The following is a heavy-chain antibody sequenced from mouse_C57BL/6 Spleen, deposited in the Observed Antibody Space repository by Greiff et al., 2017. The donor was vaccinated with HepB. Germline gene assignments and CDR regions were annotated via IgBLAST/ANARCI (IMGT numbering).Heavy chain of an antibody. V-gene: IGHV1-76*01. CDR3: ARSTGWSAD. J-gene: IGHJ3*01. D-gene: IGHD4-1*02. CDR2: IYPGSGNT. CDR1: GYTFTDYY. Sequence: QVQLQQSGAELVRPGASVKLSCKASGYTFTDYYINWVKQRPGQGLEWIARIYPGSGNTYYNEKFKGKATLTAEKSSSTAYMQLSSLTSEDSAVYFCARSTGWSADWGQGTLVTVSA.